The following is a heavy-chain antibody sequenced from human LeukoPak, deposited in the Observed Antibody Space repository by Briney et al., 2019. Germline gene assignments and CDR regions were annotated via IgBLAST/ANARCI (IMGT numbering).Heavy chain of an antibody. D-gene: IGHD3-3*01. Sequence: PSGTLSLTCTVSGASIGSYYWSWIRQPPGKGLEWIGYIYYSGSTNYSPSLKSRVTISVDTSKNQFSLKLSSVTAADTAMYYCAGAGYDFWSGYFCWGQGTLVTVSS. CDR2: IYYSGST. V-gene: IGHV4-59*01. J-gene: IGHJ4*02. CDR3: AGAGYDFWSGYFC. CDR1: GASIGSYY.